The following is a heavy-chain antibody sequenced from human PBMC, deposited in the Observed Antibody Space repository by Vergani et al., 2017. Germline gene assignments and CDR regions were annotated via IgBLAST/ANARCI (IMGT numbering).Heavy chain of an antibody. V-gene: IGHV3-9*03. CDR2: ISWNSGSI. CDR3: AKSDYYDSSGSLDY. J-gene: IGHJ4*02. CDR1: GFTFDDYA. Sequence: VQLVEWGGGVVQPGGSLRLSCTASGFTFDDYAMHWVRQAPGKGLEWVSGISWNSGSIGYADSVKGRFTISRDNAKNSLYLQMNSLRAEDMALYYCAKSDYYDSSGSLDYWGQGTLVTVSS. D-gene: IGHD3-22*01.